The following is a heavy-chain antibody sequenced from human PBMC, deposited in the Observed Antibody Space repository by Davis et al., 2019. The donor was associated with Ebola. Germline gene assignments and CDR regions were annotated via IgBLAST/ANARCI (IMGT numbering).Heavy chain of an antibody. CDR1: GFIFSSYT. CDR2: ISVSSGYI. V-gene: IGHV3-21*01. Sequence: GESLKISCAASGFIFSSYTMNWVRQAPGKGLEWVSSISVSSGYIYYEDSVKGRFTISRDNSKNTLYLQMSSLRAEDTTVYYCAKGRQWLEYFDYWGQGTLVTVSS. J-gene: IGHJ4*02. D-gene: IGHD6-19*01. CDR3: AKGRQWLEYFDY.